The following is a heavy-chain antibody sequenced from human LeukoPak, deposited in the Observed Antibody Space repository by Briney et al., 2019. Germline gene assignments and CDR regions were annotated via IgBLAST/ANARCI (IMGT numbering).Heavy chain of an antibody. Sequence: GRSLRLSCAASGFTFSSYGMHWVRQAPGKGLEWVAVISYDGSNKYYADSVKGRFTISRDNSKNTLYLQMNSLRAEDTAVYYCARDLALILTGIISNGWFDPWGQGTLVTVSS. CDR1: GFTFSSYG. CDR2: ISYDGSNK. D-gene: IGHD2-8*02. J-gene: IGHJ5*02. CDR3: ARDLALILTGIISNGWFDP. V-gene: IGHV3-30*03.